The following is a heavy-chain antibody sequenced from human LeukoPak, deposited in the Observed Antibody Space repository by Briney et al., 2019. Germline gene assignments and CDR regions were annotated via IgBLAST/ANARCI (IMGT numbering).Heavy chain of an antibody. J-gene: IGHJ3*01. CDR2: ITTNGGNT. CDR3: AKPLTSYSSGFSDAFDV. Sequence: GGSLRLSCAASGFTFSIYAMHWARQAPGKGLEHVSTITTNGGNTYYADSVKGRFTISRDNSKDTLFLQLGRLRAEDIDVYYCAKPLTSYSSGFSDAFDVWGHGTMVTVSS. D-gene: IGHD5-18*01. V-gene: IGHV3-64*02. CDR1: GFTFSIYA.